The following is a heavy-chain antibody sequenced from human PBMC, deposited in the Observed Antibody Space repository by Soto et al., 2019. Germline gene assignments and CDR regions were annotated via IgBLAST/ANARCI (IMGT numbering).Heavy chain of an antibody. CDR1: GFTFSSYS. V-gene: IGHV3-21*01. CDR3: ARAALWFGDYRYGMDV. Sequence: GGSLRLSCAASGFTFSSYSMNWVRQAPGKGLEWVSSISSSSSYIYYADSVKGRFTISRDNTKNSLYLQMNSLRAEDTAVYYCARAALWFGDYRYGMDVWGQGTTVTVSS. D-gene: IGHD3-10*01. J-gene: IGHJ6*02. CDR2: ISSSSSYI.